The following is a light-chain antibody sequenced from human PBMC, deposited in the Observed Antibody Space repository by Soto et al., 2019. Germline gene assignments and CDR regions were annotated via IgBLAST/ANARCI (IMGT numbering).Light chain of an antibody. CDR3: SCYGGSRV. V-gene: IGLV1-40*01. J-gene: IGLJ1*01. CDR1: SSNIGAGYD. Sequence: QSVLTQPPSVSGAPGQRVTISCTGSSSNIGAGYDVHWYQQLPGTAPKLLIYGNSNRPSGVPDRFSGSKSGTSASLAITGLQAEDEADYYCSCYGGSRVFGTGTKLTVL. CDR2: GNS.